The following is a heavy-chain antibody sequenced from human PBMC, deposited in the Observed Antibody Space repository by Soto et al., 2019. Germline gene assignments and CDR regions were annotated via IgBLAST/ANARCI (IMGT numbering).Heavy chain of an antibody. CDR3: ARVFDYSNYYGMDV. Sequence: GASVKVSCKASGGTFSSYAISWVRQAPGQGLEWMGGIIPIFGTANYAQKFQGRVTITADESTSTAYMELSSLRSEGTAVYYCARVFDYSNYYGMDVWGQGTTVTVSS. J-gene: IGHJ6*02. CDR2: IIPIFGTA. CDR1: GGTFSSYA. V-gene: IGHV1-69*13. D-gene: IGHD4-4*01.